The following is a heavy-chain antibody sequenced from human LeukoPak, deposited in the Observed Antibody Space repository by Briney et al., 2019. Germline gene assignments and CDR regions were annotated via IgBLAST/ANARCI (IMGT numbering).Heavy chain of an antibody. CDR2: IYTSGST. CDR1: GGSISSYY. Sequence: PSETLSLTCTVSGGSISSYYWSWIRQPAGKGLEWIGRIYTSGSTNYNPSLKSRVTMSVDTSKNQFSLKLSSVTAADTAVYYCARVRTIVVVPAAEGDYYMDVWGKGTTVTVSS. D-gene: IGHD2-2*01. J-gene: IGHJ6*03. CDR3: ARVRTIVVVPAAEGDYYMDV. V-gene: IGHV4-4*07.